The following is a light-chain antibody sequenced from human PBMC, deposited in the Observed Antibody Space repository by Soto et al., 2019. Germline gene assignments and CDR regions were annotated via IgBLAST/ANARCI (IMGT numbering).Light chain of an antibody. CDR2: DTS. V-gene: IGKV3-15*01. CDR1: QSVSIH. CDR3: QQYSNWPPIT. Sequence: ETVMTQPPGTLSVSLGERGSLSCRASQSVSIHLAWYQQKPGQAPRLLIYDTSTRATGIPARFSGSGSGTEFTLTISSLQSEDFAVYYCQQYSNWPPITFGQGTRLEIK. J-gene: IGKJ5*01.